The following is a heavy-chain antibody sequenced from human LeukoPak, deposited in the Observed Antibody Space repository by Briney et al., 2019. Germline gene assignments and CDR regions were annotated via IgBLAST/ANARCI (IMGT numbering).Heavy chain of an antibody. J-gene: IGHJ4*02. Sequence: SENLSLTCTVSGDSISSGTYYWGYIRQPPQKGLEWIGSVYYSGSTYYNPSLKSRVTISVDTSKNQFSLKLSSVTAADTAVYYCARQGLWELPTFDSWGQGTLVSVSS. V-gene: IGHV4-39*01. CDR1: GDSISSGTYY. D-gene: IGHD1-26*01. CDR3: ARQGLWELPTFDS. CDR2: VYYSGST.